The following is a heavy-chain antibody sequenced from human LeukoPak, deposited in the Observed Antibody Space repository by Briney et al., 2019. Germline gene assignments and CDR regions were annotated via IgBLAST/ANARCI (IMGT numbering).Heavy chain of an antibody. CDR2: LRGNGDT. CDR1: GFTFSSYA. D-gene: IGHD1-1*01. Sequence: GGSLTLSCAASGFTFSSYAMSWVHEAPARGLEWVSSLRGNGDTFYADSVKGRFTLSRDDSRNTVYLQLNKLRVEDTAVYYCATASWVSNADAVLWGQGTVVTVSS. CDR3: ATASWVSNADAVL. J-gene: IGHJ4*02. V-gene: IGHV3-23*01.